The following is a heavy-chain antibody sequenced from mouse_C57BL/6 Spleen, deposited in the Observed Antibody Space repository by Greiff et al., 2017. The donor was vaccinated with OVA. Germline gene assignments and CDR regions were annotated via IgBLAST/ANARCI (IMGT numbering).Heavy chain of an antibody. CDR1: GFTFSDYG. CDR2: ISSGSSTI. D-gene: IGHD1-1*01. CDR3: ARGYYYGSSPYFDY. J-gene: IGHJ2*01. V-gene: IGHV5-17*01. Sequence: EVMLVESGGGLVKPGGSLKLSCAASGFTFSDYGMHWVRQAPEKGLEWVAYISSGSSTIYYADTVKGRFTISRDNAKNTLFLQMTSLRSEDTAMYYCARGYYYGSSPYFDYWGQGTTLTVSS.